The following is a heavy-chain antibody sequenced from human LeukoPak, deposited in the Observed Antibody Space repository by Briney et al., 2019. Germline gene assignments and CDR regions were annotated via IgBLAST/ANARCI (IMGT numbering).Heavy chain of an antibody. Sequence: SETLSLTCTVSGGSISSYYWSWIRQPPGKGLEWIGYIYYSGSTNYNPSLKSRVTISVDTSKNQFSLKLSSVTAADTAVYYCARVWFGATTNWFDPWGQGTLVTVSS. CDR1: GGSISSYY. D-gene: IGHD3-10*01. V-gene: IGHV4-59*01. CDR3: ARVWFGATTNWFDP. J-gene: IGHJ5*02. CDR2: IYYSGST.